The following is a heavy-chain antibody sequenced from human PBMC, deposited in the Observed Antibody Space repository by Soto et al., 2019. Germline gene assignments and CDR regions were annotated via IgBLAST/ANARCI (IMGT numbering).Heavy chain of an antibody. J-gene: IGHJ4*02. V-gene: IGHV1-18*01. Sequence: QVHLVQSGAEVKKPGASVKVSCKASGYTFTSYGITWVRQAPGQGLEWMGWISAHNGNTDYAQKVQGSVILTRDPATRPAYMALRSLISDGTAVYYCARGRAGDYWGQGALVTVSS. CDR2: ISAHNGNT. CDR1: GYTFTSYG. CDR3: ARGRAGDY.